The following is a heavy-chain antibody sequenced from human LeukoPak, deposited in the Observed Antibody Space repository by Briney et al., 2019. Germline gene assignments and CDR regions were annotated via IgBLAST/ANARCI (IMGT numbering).Heavy chain of an antibody. Sequence: SETLSLTCTVSGGSISSSSYYWGWIRQPPGKVLEWIGSIYYSGSTYYNPSLKSRVTISVDTSKNQFSLKLSSVTAADTAVYYCARQEIRYFQHWGQGTLVTASS. CDR1: GGSISSSSYY. D-gene: IGHD5-24*01. J-gene: IGHJ1*01. CDR2: IYYSGST. V-gene: IGHV4-39*01. CDR3: ARQEIRYFQH.